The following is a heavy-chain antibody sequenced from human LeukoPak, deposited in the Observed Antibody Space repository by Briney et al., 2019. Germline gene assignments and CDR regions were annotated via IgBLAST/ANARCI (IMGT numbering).Heavy chain of an antibody. Sequence: SETLSLTCTVSGGSISSSSYYWGWIRQPPGKGLEWIGSIYYSGSTYYNPSLKSRVTISVDTSKNQFSLKLSSVTAADTAVYYCARVAAGIGFFQHWGQGTLVTVSS. D-gene: IGHD6-13*01. V-gene: IGHV4-39*01. J-gene: IGHJ1*01. CDR2: IYYSGST. CDR1: GGSISSSSYY. CDR3: ARVAAGIGFFQH.